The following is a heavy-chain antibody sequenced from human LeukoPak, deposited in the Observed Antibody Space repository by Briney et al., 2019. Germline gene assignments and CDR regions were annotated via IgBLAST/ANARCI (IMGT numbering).Heavy chain of an antibody. CDR3: AKDSYSSSAVTFDY. Sequence: PGGSLRLSCAASGFTVSSNYMSWVRQAPGKGLEWVSVIYSGGSTYYADSVKGRFTISRDNSKNTLYLQMNSLRAEDTAVYYCAKDSYSSSAVTFDYWGQGTLVTVSS. CDR2: IYSGGST. V-gene: IGHV3-53*01. D-gene: IGHD6-6*01. CDR1: GFTVSSNY. J-gene: IGHJ4*02.